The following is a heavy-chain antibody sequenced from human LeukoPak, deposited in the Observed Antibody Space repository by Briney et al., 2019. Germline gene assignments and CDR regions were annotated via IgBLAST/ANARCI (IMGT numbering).Heavy chain of an antibody. Sequence: ASVKVSCKASGYTFTSYGISWVRQAPGQGLEWMGWISAYNGNTNYAQKLQSRVTMTTDTSTSTAYMELRSLTSDDTAVYYCARSFSASNWLDPWGQGTLVTVSS. J-gene: IGHJ5*02. CDR1: GYTFTSYG. V-gene: IGHV1-18*01. CDR2: ISAYNGNT. CDR3: ARSFSASNWLDP.